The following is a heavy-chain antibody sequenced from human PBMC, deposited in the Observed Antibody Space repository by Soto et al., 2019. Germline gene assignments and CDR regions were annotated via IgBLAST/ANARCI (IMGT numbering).Heavy chain of an antibody. V-gene: IGHV3-30*03. D-gene: IGHD5-12*01. Sequence: GSLRPYGAASVFTFSSYGMQWVREAQGKGRGWVGAMRDEGRKKNYGGAVRGRLTISRDNSKNTLYLQMNSLRAEDTSVYYCARETATRRDGYNYGALDYWGQGTLVTVSS. CDR3: ARETATRRDGYNYGALDY. J-gene: IGHJ4*02. CDR2: MRDEGRKK. CDR1: VFTFSSYG.